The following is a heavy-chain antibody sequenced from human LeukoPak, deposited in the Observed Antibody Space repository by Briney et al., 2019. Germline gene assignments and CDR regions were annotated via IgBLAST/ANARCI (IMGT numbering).Heavy chain of an antibody. CDR2: ISYGGTNQ. V-gene: IGHV3-30*13. CDR1: GFTFSNYG. J-gene: IGHJ4*02. Sequence: GGSLTLFCAASGFTFSNYGMHWLRQAPGKGLEWVAFISYGGTNQYYADSVKGRFTISRDNYNNRLDLQMNSLRPEDTAVYYCARDSRPYSNDFDFWGQGTLVTVSS. D-gene: IGHD2/OR15-2a*01. CDR3: ARDSRPYSNDFDF.